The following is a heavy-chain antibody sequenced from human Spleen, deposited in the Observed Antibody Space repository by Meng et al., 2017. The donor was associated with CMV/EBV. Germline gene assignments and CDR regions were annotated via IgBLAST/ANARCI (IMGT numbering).Heavy chain of an antibody. V-gene: IGHV1-69*05. CDR3: ARDPPVAAAGTGWFDP. Sequence: GTFGSYAIGWVRQAPGQGLEWMGGIIPIFGTANYAQKFQGRVTITTDESTSTAYMELSSLRSEDTAVYYCARDPPVAAAGTGWFDPWGQGTLVTVSS. CDR2: IIPIFGTA. D-gene: IGHD6-13*01. CDR1: GTFGSYA. J-gene: IGHJ5*02.